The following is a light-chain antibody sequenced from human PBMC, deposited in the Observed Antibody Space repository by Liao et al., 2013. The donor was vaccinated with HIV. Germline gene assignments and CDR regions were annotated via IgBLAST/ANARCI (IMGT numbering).Light chain of an antibody. V-gene: IGLV3-21*01. Sequence: SYELTQPPSVSVAPEETATISCGGNNVGSTSVHWYQQKPGQAPVLVIYYDSDRPSGIPERFSGANSGTTATLAISGAQALDEADYYCQTWDTGTGVFGTGTKVTV. CDR2: YDS. J-gene: IGLJ1*01. CDR3: QTWDTGTGV. CDR1: NVGSTS.